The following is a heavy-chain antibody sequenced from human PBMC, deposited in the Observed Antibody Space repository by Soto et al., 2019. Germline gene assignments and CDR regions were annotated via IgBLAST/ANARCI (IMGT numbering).Heavy chain of an antibody. J-gene: IGHJ6*02. CDR2: IYFTGIT. D-gene: IGHD2-21*02. Sequence: VQLQESGPGLVKPSQTLSLTCTVSGGTINTGDYFWSWIRQPPGQGLEWIGYIYFTGITNYAPSLKSLVSITVDTSMSQSSLNPTSLTVADTAVYYGARYGGSNCRYSDAGEVWGQGTAVAVSS. CDR1: GGTINTGDYF. CDR3: ARYGGSNCRYSDAGEV. V-gene: IGHV4-30-4*01.